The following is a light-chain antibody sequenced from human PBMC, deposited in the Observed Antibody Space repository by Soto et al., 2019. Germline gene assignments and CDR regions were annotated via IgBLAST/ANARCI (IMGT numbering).Light chain of an antibody. Sequence: EIVLTQSPATLSLSPGERATLSCRASQSVSSYLAWYQQKPGQAPRLLIYDASNRATGIPARFSGNGSGTDFTLTISSLEPEDFAVYYCQQRSNWRGFTFGPGTKVDIK. J-gene: IGKJ3*01. CDR2: DAS. CDR1: QSVSSY. CDR3: QQRSNWRGFT. V-gene: IGKV3-11*01.